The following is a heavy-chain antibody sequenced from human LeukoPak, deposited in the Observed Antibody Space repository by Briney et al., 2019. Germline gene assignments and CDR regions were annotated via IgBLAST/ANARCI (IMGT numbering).Heavy chain of an antibody. J-gene: IGHJ3*02. Sequence: ASVKVSCKASGYTLTSYYMHWVRQAPGQGLEWMGIINPSGGSTSYAQKFQGRVTMTRDTSTSTVYMELSSLRSEDTAVYYCARDAGYSSPSPDAFDIWGQGTMVTVSS. V-gene: IGHV1-46*01. D-gene: IGHD3-9*01. CDR1: GYTLTSYY. CDR2: INPSGGST. CDR3: ARDAGYSSPSPDAFDI.